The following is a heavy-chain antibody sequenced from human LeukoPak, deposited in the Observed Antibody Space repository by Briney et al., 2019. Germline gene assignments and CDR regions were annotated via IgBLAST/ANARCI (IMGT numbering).Heavy chain of an antibody. CDR2: TYYRSKWYN. J-gene: IGHJ1*01. CDR1: GDSVSGNGAA. D-gene: IGHD1-26*01. CDR3: AREKSGSYYI. Sequence: SQTLSLTCVISGDSVSGNGAAWTWIRQSPSRGLEWLGRTYYRSKWYNDYAVSVKSRITINPDTSKNQFSLQLNSVTPEDTAVYYCAREKSGSYYIWGQGTLVTVSS. V-gene: IGHV6-1*01.